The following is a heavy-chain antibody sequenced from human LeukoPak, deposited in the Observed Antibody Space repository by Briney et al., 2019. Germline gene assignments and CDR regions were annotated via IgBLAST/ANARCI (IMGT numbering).Heavy chain of an antibody. J-gene: IGHJ6*02. Sequence: ASVKVSCKASGYIFTSYGISWVRQAPGQGLEWMGWISAYNGNTNYAQKLQGRVTMTTDTSTSTAYMELRSLRSDDTAVYYCARVRNYDILTGYRTFYGMDVWGQGTTVTVSS. CDR2: ISAYNGNT. CDR1: GYIFTSYG. D-gene: IGHD3-9*01. CDR3: ARVRNYDILTGYRTFYGMDV. V-gene: IGHV1-18*01.